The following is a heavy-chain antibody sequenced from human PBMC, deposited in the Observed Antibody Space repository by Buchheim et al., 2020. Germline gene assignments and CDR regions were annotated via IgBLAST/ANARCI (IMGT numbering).Heavy chain of an antibody. CDR1: GFTFSSYT. CDR2: ISASGGTT. CDR3: AKDSGAIAAPAYYFDY. J-gene: IGHJ4*02. D-gene: IGHD6-13*01. Sequence: EVQLLESGGGLVQPGGSLRLSCAASGFTFSSYTMSWVRQAPGKGLEWVSAISASGGTTYYADSVKGRFTISRDNSKNTRYLKMNSLRAEDTAVYYCAKDSGAIAAPAYYFDYWGQGTL. V-gene: IGHV3-23*01.